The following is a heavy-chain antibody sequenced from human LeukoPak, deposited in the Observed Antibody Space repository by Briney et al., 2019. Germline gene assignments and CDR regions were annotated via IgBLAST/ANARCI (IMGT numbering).Heavy chain of an antibody. V-gene: IGHV3-9*01. Sequence: PGRSLRLSCAASGFTFDDYAMHWVRGAPGKGLEWVSGLRWNGGYIGYADSVKGRFTISRDNSKNSLYLQMNSLRTEDTALFYCAKDKYSYGYNFDYWGQGTLVTVSS. D-gene: IGHD5-18*01. CDR2: LRWNGGYI. CDR3: AKDKYSYGYNFDY. J-gene: IGHJ4*02. CDR1: GFTFDDYA.